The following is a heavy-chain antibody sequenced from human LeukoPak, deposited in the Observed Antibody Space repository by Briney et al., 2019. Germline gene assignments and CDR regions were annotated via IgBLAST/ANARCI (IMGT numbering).Heavy chain of an antibody. CDR2: IYYSGST. J-gene: IGHJ4*02. V-gene: IGHV4-59*08. D-gene: IGHD3-10*01. CDR1: GGSISSYY. Sequence: SETLSLTCTVSGGSISSYYWSWIRQPPGKGLEWIGYIYYSGSTNYNPSLKSRVTISVDTSKNQFSLKLSSVTAADTAVYYCARHGTMVRGVAGHDYWGQGTLVTVSS. CDR3: ARHGTMVRGVAGHDY.